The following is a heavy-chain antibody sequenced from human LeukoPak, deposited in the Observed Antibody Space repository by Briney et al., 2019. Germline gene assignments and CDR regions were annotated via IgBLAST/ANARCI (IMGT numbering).Heavy chain of an antibody. CDR2: ISAYNGNT. CDR3: ARAGYSSSWTALIDY. J-gene: IGHJ4*02. D-gene: IGHD6-13*01. CDR1: GYTFTSYG. V-gene: IGHV1-18*01. Sequence: RASVKVSCKASGYTFTSYGISWVRQAPGQGLKWMGWISAYNGNTNYAQKLQGRVTMTTDTSTSTAYMELRSLRSDDTAVYYCARAGYSSSWTALIDYWGQGTLVTVSS.